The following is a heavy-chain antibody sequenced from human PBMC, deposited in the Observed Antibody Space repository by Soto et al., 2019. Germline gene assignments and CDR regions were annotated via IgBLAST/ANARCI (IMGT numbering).Heavy chain of an antibody. Sequence: GGSLRLSCAASGFTFTSVWMHWVRQAPGQGLVWVSRINGDGSSTFYADSVKGRFTISRDNAKNTLYLQMNSLRAEDTAVYYCVCSSWSAFDIWGQGTMVTVSS. V-gene: IGHV3-74*01. CDR2: INGDGSST. CDR1: GFTFTSVW. J-gene: IGHJ3*02. CDR3: VCSSWSAFDI. D-gene: IGHD6-13*01.